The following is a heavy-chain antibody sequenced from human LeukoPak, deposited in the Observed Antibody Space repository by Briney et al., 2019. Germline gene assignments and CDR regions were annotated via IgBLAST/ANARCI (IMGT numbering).Heavy chain of an antibody. CDR2: INGDGSST. J-gene: IGHJ4*02. Sequence: GGSLRLSCAASGFSVSSCWMHWVRQAPGKGLVWVSRINGDGSSTSYAGSVRGRFTISRDNAKSTVYLQMNGLRAEDTAVYYCARAVSGHYGMFDYWGQGTLVTVSS. CDR1: GFSVSSCW. V-gene: IGHV3-74*01. CDR3: ARAVSGHYGMFDY. D-gene: IGHD3-10*01.